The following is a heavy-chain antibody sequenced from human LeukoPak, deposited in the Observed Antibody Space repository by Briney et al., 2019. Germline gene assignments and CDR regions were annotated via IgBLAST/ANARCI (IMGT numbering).Heavy chain of an antibody. J-gene: IGHJ4*02. D-gene: IGHD2-15*01. V-gene: IGHV4-34*01. Sequence: FSSYEMNLVRQPPGKGLELVGEINHNGSTNYNPSLKSRVTMSVDTYKNQFSLKLSSVDAADTAVYYCARGRDNVVVVAASFDYWGQGTLVTVSS. CDR1: FSSYE. CDR2: INHNGST. CDR3: ARGRDNVVVVAASFDY.